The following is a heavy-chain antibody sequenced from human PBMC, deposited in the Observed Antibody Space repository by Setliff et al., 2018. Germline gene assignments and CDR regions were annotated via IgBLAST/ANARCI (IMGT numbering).Heavy chain of an antibody. CDR3: ARGPVMIVATGYFDY. V-gene: IGHV4-39*07. CDR1: GGSISSSSYY. Sequence: PSETLSLTCTVSGGSISSSSYYWGWIRQPPGKGLEWIGSIYHNGNSYYNPSLKSRVTISVDTSKNQFSLKLSSVTAADTAVYYCARGPVMIVATGYFDYWGQGTLVTVSS. CDR2: IYHNGNS. D-gene: IGHD3-22*01. J-gene: IGHJ4*02.